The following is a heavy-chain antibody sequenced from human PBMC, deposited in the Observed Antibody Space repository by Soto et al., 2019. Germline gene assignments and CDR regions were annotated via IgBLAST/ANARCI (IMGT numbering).Heavy chain of an antibody. CDR1: GYTFTGYY. J-gene: IGHJ6*03. D-gene: IGHD2-2*01. CDR2: INPNSGGT. CDR3: AREGGDIVVVPAAMRYYYYYMDV. V-gene: IGHV1-2*04. Sequence: QVQLVQSGAEVKKPGASVKVSCKASGYTFTGYYMHWVRQAPGQGLEWMGWINPNSGGTNYAQKFQGWVTKPRDTSISTAYMELSRLRSDDTAVYYCAREGGDIVVVPAAMRYYYYYMDVWGKGTTVTVSS.